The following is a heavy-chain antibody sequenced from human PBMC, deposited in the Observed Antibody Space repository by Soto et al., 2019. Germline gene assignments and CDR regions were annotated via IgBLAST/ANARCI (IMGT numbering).Heavy chain of an antibody. D-gene: IGHD3-22*01. CDR3: ARDDDYEANAFDY. Sequence: GSLRLSCAAPVFTFRRYGMHWVRQAPGKGLEWVALIWNDGIRKVYVGSVKGRFTISRDNSKNTLDLQMNSLRAEDTAVYYCARDDDYEANAFDYWGPGTLVTVSS. CDR1: VFTFRRYG. V-gene: IGHV3-33*01. CDR2: IWNDGIRK. J-gene: IGHJ4*02.